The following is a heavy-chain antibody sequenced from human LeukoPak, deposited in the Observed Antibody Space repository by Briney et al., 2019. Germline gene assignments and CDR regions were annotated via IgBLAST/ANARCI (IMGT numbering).Heavy chain of an antibody. CDR1: GYTFNDNY. Sequence: ASVKVSCKTSGYTFNDNYIHWVQQAPGRGLEWMGRFDPVDAEAIYAERFQGRVAITADTSTGTAYMKLSSLTSNDTAVYFCVTDPRTLQLDYWGQGTLVTVSS. CDR2: FDPVDAEA. J-gene: IGHJ4*02. D-gene: IGHD1-1*01. CDR3: VTDPRTLQLDY. V-gene: IGHV1-69-2*01.